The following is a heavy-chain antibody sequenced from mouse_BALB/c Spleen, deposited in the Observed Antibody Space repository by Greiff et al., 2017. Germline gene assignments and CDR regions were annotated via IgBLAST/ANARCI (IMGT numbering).Heavy chain of an antibody. CDR3: ARGGTTATDY. D-gene: IGHD1-2*01. CDR2: ISYSGST. J-gene: IGHJ2*01. V-gene: IGHV3-2*02. CDR1: GYSITSDYA. Sequence: VQLKESGPGLVKPSQSLSLTCTVTGYSITSDYAWNWIRQFPGNKLEWMGYISYSGSTSYNPSLKSRISITRDTSKNQFFLQLNSVTTEDTATYYCARGGTTATDYWGQGTTLTVSS.